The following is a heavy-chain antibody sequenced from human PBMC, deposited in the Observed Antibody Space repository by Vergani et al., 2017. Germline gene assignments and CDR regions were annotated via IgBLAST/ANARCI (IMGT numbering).Heavy chain of an antibody. CDR2: IYYSGST. V-gene: IGHV4-61*10. Sequence: QVQLPESGPGLVKPSETLSLTCTVSGGSVSSGSYYWSWIRQPAGKGLEWIGYIYYSGSTNYNPSRKSRVTISVDTSKNQFSLKLSSVTAADTAVYYCARKIAYYYYMDVWGKGTTVTVSS. J-gene: IGHJ6*03. CDR3: ARKIAYYYYMDV. CDR1: GGSVSSGSYY.